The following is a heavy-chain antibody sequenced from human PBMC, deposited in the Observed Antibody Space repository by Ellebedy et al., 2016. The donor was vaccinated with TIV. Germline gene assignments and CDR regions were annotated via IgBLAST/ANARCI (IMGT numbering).Heavy chain of an antibody. Sequence: ASVKVSCKASGGTFSSYAISWVRQAPGQGLEWMGGIIPIFGTANYAQKFQGRVTITADKSTSTAYMELSSLRSEDTAVYYCARARDGYANYYGMDVWGQGTTVTVSS. CDR2: IIPIFGTA. J-gene: IGHJ6*02. CDR3: ARARDGYANYYGMDV. CDR1: GGTFSSYA. V-gene: IGHV1-69*06. D-gene: IGHD5-24*01.